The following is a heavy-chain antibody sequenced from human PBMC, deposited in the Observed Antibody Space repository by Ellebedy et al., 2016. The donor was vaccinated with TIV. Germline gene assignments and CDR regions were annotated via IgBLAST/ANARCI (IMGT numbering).Heavy chain of an antibody. D-gene: IGHD7-27*01. V-gene: IGHV3-23*01. CDR3: TKRGVAWAAFDI. Sequence: PGGSLRLSCAASGFTFRDFAMNWVRQAPGKGLEWVSAISPSGDIPYFADSVKGRFTISRDNSQDTVHLQMHSLRAEDTAVYYCTKRGVAWAAFDIWGPGTLVTVSS. CDR2: ISPSGDIP. J-gene: IGHJ3*02. CDR1: GFTFRDFA.